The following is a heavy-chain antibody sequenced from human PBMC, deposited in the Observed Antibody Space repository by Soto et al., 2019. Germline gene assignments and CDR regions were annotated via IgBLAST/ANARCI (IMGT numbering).Heavy chain of an antibody. D-gene: IGHD3-22*01. J-gene: IGHJ3*02. Sequence: ASVKVACKSSGYPFTSYGISWVRQAPGQGLEWMGWISAYNGNTNYAQKLQGRVTMTTDTSTSTAYMELRSLRSDDTAVYYCATSGSSGYHDAFDIWGQGTMVTVSS. CDR2: ISAYNGNT. V-gene: IGHV1-18*01. CDR1: GYPFTSYG. CDR3: ATSGSSGYHDAFDI.